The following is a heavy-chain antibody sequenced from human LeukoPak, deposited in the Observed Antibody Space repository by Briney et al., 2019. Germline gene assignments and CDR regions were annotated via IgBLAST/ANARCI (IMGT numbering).Heavy chain of an antibody. CDR1: GFTFSSYE. Sequence: AGGSLRLSCAASGFTFSSYEMNWVRQAPGKGLEWVSYISSSGSTIYYADSVKGRFTISRDNAKNSLYLQMNSLRAGDTAVYYCARVTAAGGRAFDIWGQGTMVTVSS. V-gene: IGHV3-48*03. CDR3: ARVTAAGGRAFDI. CDR2: ISSSGSTI. D-gene: IGHD6-13*01. J-gene: IGHJ3*02.